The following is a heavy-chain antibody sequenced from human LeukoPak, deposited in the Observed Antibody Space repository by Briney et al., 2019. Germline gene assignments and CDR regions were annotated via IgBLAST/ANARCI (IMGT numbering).Heavy chain of an antibody. J-gene: IGHJ4*02. CDR3: ARELGYCSGGSCDADY. D-gene: IGHD2-15*01. Sequence: LRLSCAASGFTFSSYAMSWVRQAPGKGLEWIGYIYYSGSTYYNPSLKSRVTISVDTSKNQFSLKLSSVTAADTAVYYCARELGYCSGGSCDADYWGQGTLVTVSS. V-gene: IGHV4-31*02. CDR1: GFTFSSYA. CDR2: IYYSGST.